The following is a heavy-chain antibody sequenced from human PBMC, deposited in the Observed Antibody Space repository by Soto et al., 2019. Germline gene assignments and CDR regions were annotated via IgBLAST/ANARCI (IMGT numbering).Heavy chain of an antibody. CDR2: IIPIFGTA. CDR3: ARLNSRSHSSGWLSPDYYYYGMDV. D-gene: IGHD6-19*01. J-gene: IGHJ6*02. CDR1: GGTFSSYA. V-gene: IGHV1-69*13. Sequence: SVKVSCKASGGTFSSYAISWVRQAPGQGLEWVGGIIPIFGTANYAQKFQGRVTITADESTSTAYMELSSLRSEDTAVYYCARLNSRSHSSGWLSPDYYYYGMDVWGQGTTVTVS.